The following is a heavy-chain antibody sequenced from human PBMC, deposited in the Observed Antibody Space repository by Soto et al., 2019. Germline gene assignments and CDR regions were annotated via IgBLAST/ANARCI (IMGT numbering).Heavy chain of an antibody. V-gene: IGHV4-59*01. CDR1: GGSISSYY. J-gene: IGHJ3*02. CDR2: IYYSGST. CDR3: ARDPQTHYYDSSGYGAFDI. D-gene: IGHD3-22*01. Sequence: PSETLSLTCTVSGGSISSYYWSWIRQPPGKGLECIGYIYYSGSTNYNPSLKSRVTISVDTSKNQFSLKLSSVTAADTAVYYCARDPQTHYYDSSGYGAFDIWGQGTMVTVSS.